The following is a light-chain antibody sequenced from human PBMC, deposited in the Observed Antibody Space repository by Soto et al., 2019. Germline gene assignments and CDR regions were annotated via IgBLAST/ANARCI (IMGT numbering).Light chain of an antibody. CDR3: QQSYSTLRT. J-gene: IGKJ2*01. V-gene: IGKV1-39*01. CDR1: QSISSH. CDR2: AAS. Sequence: DIQMTQSPSSLSASVGDRVTITCRASQSISSHLNWYQQKPGKAPKLLIYAASSLQSGVPSRFSGSGSGTDFTLTISSLQPEDFATYFCQQSYSTLRTFGQGTKLEI.